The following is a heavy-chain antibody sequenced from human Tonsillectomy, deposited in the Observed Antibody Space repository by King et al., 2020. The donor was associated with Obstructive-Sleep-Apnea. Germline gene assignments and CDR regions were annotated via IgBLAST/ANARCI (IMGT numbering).Heavy chain of an antibody. CDR2: IYHSGST. V-gene: IGHV4-38-2*02. Sequence: QLQESGPGLVKPSETLSLTCSVSGYSISSHYYWGWIRQPPGRGLEWIASIYHSGSTYYNPSLKSRVTISIDTPKNQFSLNLTPVTAADTAVYYCAGDGGGTPADYWGQGTLVTVS. J-gene: IGHJ4*02. CDR1: GYSISSHYY. CDR3: AGDGGGTPADY. D-gene: IGHD2-15*01.